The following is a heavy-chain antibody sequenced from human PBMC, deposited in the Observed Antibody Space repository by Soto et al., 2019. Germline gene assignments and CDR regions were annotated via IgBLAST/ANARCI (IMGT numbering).Heavy chain of an antibody. CDR3: ARINGGSPDF. D-gene: IGHD2-15*01. V-gene: IGHV4-4*07. J-gene: IGHJ4*02. CDR1: GGSMNAHF. CDR2: IYISGTT. Sequence: KTSETLSLTCTVSGGSMNAHFWSWIRQSAGKGLEWIGHIYISGTTMYNPSLKRRVTMSVEPHKNQLSLNLTFVTAADTAVYYCARINGGSPDFWGQGTLVTVSS.